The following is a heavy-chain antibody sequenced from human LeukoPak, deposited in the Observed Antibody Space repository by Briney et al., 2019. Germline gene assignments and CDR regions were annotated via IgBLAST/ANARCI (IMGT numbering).Heavy chain of an antibody. CDR3: ARDKVNTGLDAFDI. CDR2: ISTSSSYI. D-gene: IGHD5-18*01. J-gene: IGHJ3*02. Sequence: NPGGSLRLSCAASGFTFSSYSMNWVRLAPGKGLEWVSSISTSSSYIYYADSVKGRFTISRDNAKNSLYLQMNSLRAEDTAVYYCARDKVNTGLDAFDIWGPGTMVTVSS. CDR1: GFTFSSYS. V-gene: IGHV3-21*01.